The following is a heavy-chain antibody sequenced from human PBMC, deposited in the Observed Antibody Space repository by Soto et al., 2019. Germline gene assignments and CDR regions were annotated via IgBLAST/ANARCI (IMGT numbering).Heavy chain of an antibody. D-gene: IGHD2-8*02. Sequence: SETLSLTSTVSGGSISSYYWSWIRQPPGKGLEWIGYIYYSGSTNYNPSLKSRVTISVDTSKNQFSLKLTSVTAADTAVYYCARDKITGLFDYWGQGTLVLVSS. CDR1: GGSISSYY. CDR3: ARDKITGLFDY. CDR2: IYYSGST. V-gene: IGHV4-59*12. J-gene: IGHJ4*02.